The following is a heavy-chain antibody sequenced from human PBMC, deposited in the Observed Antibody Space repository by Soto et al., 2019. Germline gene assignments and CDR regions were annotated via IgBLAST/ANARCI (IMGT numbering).Heavy chain of an antibody. V-gene: IGHV1-8*01. CDR2: LNPRNGQT. D-gene: IGHD5-18*01. J-gene: IGHJ4*02. CDR3: ARETDTSMVDY. Sequence: QVQLVQSGAEVKKPGASVKVSCQTSGYNFSAYYFNWVRQAAGQGPEWMGWLNPRNGQTGYVQKFRGRVTMTRDTSIATVYLELSRLTSEDTTIYFCARETDTSMVDYWGQGTLVTVSS. CDR1: GYNFSAYY.